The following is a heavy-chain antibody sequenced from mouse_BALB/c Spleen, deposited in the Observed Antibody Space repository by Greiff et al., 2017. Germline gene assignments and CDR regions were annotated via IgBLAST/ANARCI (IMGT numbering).Heavy chain of an antibody. J-gene: IGHJ4*01. CDR1: GFTFSSYA. CDR3: ARDRDRPYAMDY. D-gene: IGHD2-14*01. Sequence: EVKLVESGGGLVKPGGSLKLSCAASGFTFSSYAMSWVRQSPEKRLEWVAEISSGGSYTYYPDTVTGRFTISRDNAKNTLYLEMSSLRSEDTAMYYCARDRDRPYAMDYWGQGTSVTVSS. V-gene: IGHV5-9-4*01. CDR2: ISSGGSYT.